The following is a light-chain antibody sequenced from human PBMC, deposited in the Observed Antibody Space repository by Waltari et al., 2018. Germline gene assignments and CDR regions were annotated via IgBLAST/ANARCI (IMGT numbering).Light chain of an antibody. J-gene: IGLJ2*01. V-gene: IGLV1-47*01. CDR2: DPD. CDR3: AAWDDSRSVV. Sequence: QSLLTQSPSASGTPGQRVSISCSGRSATIGNNHVYWYQPFPGTAPRLLTYDPDRRPSGVPERFSASKSGTSASLAISGLRSEDEADYYCAAWDDSRSVVFGGGTRLTVL. CDR1: SATIGNNH.